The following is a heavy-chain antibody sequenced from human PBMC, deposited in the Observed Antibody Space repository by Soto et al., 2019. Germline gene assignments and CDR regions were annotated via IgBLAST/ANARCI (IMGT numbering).Heavy chain of an antibody. D-gene: IGHD6-19*01. V-gene: IGHV4-34*01. CDR3: ARGRRSAVAGTKESYYFDY. Sequence: PSETLSLTCAVYGGAFSGYYWSWIRQPPGKGLEWIGEINHSGSTNYNPSLKSRVTISVDTSKNQFSLKLSSVTAADTAVYYCARGRRSAVAGTKESYYFDYWGQGTLVTVSS. J-gene: IGHJ4*02. CDR2: INHSGST. CDR1: GGAFSGYY.